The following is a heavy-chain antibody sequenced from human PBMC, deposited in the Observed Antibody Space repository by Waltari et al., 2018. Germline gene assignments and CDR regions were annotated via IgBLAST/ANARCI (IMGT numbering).Heavy chain of an antibody. CDR3: AREKDIVVVPAGGNAFDI. CDR1: GGSISSYY. Sequence: QVQLQESGPGLVKPSETLSLTCTVSGGSISSYYWSWIRQPPGKGMEWIGYIYYSGSTNSTPALKSRVTISVDTSKNQFSLKLSSVTAADTAVYYCAREKDIVVVPAGGNAFDIWGQGTMVTVSS. D-gene: IGHD2-2*01. J-gene: IGHJ3*02. CDR2: IYYSGST. V-gene: IGHV4-59*01.